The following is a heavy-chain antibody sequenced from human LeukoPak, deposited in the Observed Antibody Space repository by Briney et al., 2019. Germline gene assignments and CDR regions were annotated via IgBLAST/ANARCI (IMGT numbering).Heavy chain of an antibody. V-gene: IGHV3-7*01. CDR1: GFTFSSYW. J-gene: IGHJ3*02. CDR3: ARVGGWLLRAFDI. D-gene: IGHD5-24*01. CDR2: IKQDGSEK. Sequence: QAGGSLRLSCAASGFTFSSYWMSWVRQAPGKGQEWVANIKQDGSEKYYVDSVKGRFTISRDNAKNSLYLQMNSLRAEDTAVYYCARVGGWLLRAFDIWGQGTMVTVSS.